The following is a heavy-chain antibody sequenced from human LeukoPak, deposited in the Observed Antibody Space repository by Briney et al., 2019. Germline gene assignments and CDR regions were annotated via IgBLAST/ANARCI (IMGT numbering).Heavy chain of an antibody. V-gene: IGHV3-7*01. CDR3: ARDSAGNDY. J-gene: IGHJ4*01. CDR2: INQDGSEN. CDR1: GFIFSHYR. Sequence: GGALPLPCVDCGFIFSHYRMRWVRQPPGTGQEGVVNINQDGSENYYVESVPGRFSNPSANARNSLYLQTKSLRADDTAMYYCARDSAGNDYWGQGTLVTVSS. D-gene: IGHD6-13*01.